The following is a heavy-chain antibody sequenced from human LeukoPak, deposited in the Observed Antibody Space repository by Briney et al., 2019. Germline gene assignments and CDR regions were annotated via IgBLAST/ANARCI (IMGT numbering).Heavy chain of an antibody. CDR3: ARSRGDDAFDI. D-gene: IGHD3-16*01. V-gene: IGHV4-59*01. Sequence: SETLSLTCTVSGGSISSYYWSWIRQPPGKGLEWIGYIYYSGGTNYNPSLKSRVTISVDTSKNQFSLKLSSVTAADTAVYYCARSRGDDAFDIWGQGTMVTVSS. J-gene: IGHJ3*02. CDR1: GGSISSYY. CDR2: IYYSGGT.